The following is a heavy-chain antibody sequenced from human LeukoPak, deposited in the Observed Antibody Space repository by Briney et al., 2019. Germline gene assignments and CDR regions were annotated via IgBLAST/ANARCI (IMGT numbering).Heavy chain of an antibody. CDR3: ARGPGYCSSTSCPASPFDP. V-gene: IGHV1-8*03. D-gene: IGHD2-2*01. CDR1: GYTFTSYD. CDR2: MNPNSGNT. J-gene: IGHJ5*02. Sequence: ASLKVSCKASGYTFTSYDINWVRQATGQGLEWMGWMNPNSGNTGYAQKFQGRVTITRNTSISTAYMELSSLRSEDTAVYYCARGPGYCSSTSCPASPFDPWGQGTLVTVSS.